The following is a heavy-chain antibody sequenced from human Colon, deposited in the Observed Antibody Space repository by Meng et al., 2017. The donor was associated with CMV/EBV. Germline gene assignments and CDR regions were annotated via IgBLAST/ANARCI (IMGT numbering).Heavy chain of an antibody. Sequence: LVVCGCGLGKPGGSHRVSCAASGLPFTNVWMTWVRQGPGKGLEWVGRIKSRRDGETADYGAPVKGRFTISRDDSKSMLYLQMNSLKTEDTAVYFCITDDTGHDWGYWGRGTLVTVAS. CDR3: ITDDTGHDWGY. CDR1: GLPFTNVW. D-gene: IGHD5-12*01. V-gene: IGHV3-15*01. CDR2: IKSRRDGETA. J-gene: IGHJ4*02.